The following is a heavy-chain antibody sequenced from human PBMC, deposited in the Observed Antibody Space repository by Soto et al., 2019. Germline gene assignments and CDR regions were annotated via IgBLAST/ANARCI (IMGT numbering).Heavy chain of an antibody. Sequence: QVQLVESGGGVVQPGRSLTLSCAASGFTFSSYAMHWVRQAPGKGLEWVAVISYDGSNKYYADSVKGRFTISGDNSKNTLYLQMNSLRAEDTALYYCARDKRDLRFLEWSYYFDYWGQGTLVTVSS. CDR1: GFTFSSYA. V-gene: IGHV3-30-3*01. CDR2: ISYDGSNK. D-gene: IGHD3-3*01. J-gene: IGHJ4*02. CDR3: ARDKRDLRFLEWSYYFDY.